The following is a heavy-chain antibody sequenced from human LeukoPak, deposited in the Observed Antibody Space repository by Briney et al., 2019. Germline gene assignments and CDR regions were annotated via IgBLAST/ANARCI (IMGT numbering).Heavy chain of an antibody. Sequence: SETLSLTCTVSGYSVRSSYYWGWIRQPPGKGLEWIGSIYYSGSTYYNPSLKSRVTISVDTSKNQFSLKLSSVTAADTAVYFCARGPYSYDSSGAFDIWGQGTMVTVSS. CDR3: ARGPYSYDSSGAFDI. V-gene: IGHV4-38-2*02. CDR2: IYYSGST. CDR1: GYSVRSSYY. J-gene: IGHJ3*02. D-gene: IGHD3-22*01.